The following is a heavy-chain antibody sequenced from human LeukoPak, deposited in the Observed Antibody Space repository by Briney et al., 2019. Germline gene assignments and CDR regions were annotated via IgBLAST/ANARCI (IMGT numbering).Heavy chain of an antibody. V-gene: IGHV4-59*01. CDR3: AGQPPDTASFDY. Sequence: SETLSLTCTVSGDSISSSYCSWIRQPPGKGLGWIGFIYIGGYNYNPSLKSRVTMSVDTSKNQVSLKVNSVTAADTAVYFCAGQPPDTASFDYWGQGALVTVSS. CDR2: IYIGGY. D-gene: IGHD3-22*01. CDR1: GDSISSSY. J-gene: IGHJ4*02.